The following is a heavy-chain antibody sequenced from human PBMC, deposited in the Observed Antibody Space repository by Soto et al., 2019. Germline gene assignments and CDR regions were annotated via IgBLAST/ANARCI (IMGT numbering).Heavy chain of an antibody. CDR3: ARPYSSSWLKPHEYYFDY. J-gene: IGHJ4*02. Sequence: QVTLKESGPVLVKPTETLTLTCTVSGFSLSNARMGVSWIRQPPGKALEWLAHIFSNDEKSYSTSLKSRLTISKDTSKSQVVLTMTNMDPVDTATYYCARPYSSSWLKPHEYYFDYWGQGTLVTVSS. D-gene: IGHD6-13*01. CDR1: GFSLSNARMG. CDR2: IFSNDEK. V-gene: IGHV2-26*01.